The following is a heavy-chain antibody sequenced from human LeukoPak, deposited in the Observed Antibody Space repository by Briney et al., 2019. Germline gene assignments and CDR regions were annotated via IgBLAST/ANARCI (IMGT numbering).Heavy chain of an antibody. D-gene: IGHD3-9*01. Sequence: GGSLRLSCAASGFTFSDRYMDWVRQAPGRGLEWVAVISYDGSNKYYADSVKGRFTISRDNSKNTLNLQMNSLRVEDTAVYYCAKADRSNYDILTGHSSGYAFDIWGQGTMVTVSS. CDR2: ISYDGSNK. J-gene: IGHJ3*02. V-gene: IGHV3-30*18. CDR3: AKADRSNYDILTGHSSGYAFDI. CDR1: GFTFSDRY.